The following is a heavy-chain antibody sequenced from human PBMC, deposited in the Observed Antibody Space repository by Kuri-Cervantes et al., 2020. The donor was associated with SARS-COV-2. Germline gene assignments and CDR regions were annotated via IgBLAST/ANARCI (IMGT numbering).Heavy chain of an antibody. Sequence: ASVKVSCKASGHTFTGYYMHWVRQATGQGLEWMGWMNPNSGNTGYAQKFQGRVTITRNTSISTAYMELSSLRSEDTAVYYCARDGYFDWLFQGDYFDYWGQGTLVTVSS. CDR2: MNPNSGNT. CDR1: GHTFTGYY. J-gene: IGHJ4*02. V-gene: IGHV1-8*03. D-gene: IGHD3-9*01. CDR3: ARDGYFDWLFQGDYFDY.